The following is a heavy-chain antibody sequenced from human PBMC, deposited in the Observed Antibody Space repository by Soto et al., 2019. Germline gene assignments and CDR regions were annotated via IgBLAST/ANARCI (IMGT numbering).Heavy chain of an antibody. J-gene: IGHJ4*02. CDR3: ARKEYFGSGSFHFDY. D-gene: IGHD3-10*01. Sequence: ASVKVSCKASGYTFTRYPIHWVRQTPGQRLELMGYINAANGDTRYSHEFQGRVTFDRDASASTVYMELSSLTSEDTAVYYCARKEYFGSGSFHFDYWGQGSLVTVSS. CDR1: GYTFTRYP. CDR2: INAANGDT. V-gene: IGHV1-3*01.